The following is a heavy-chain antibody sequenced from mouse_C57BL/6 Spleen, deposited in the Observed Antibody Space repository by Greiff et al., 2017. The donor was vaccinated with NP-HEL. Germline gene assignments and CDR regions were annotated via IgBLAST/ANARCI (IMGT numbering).Heavy chain of an antibody. D-gene: IGHD6-1*01. Sequence: QVQLKESGPELVKPGASVKISCKASGYAFSSSWMNWVKQRPGKGLEWIGRIYPGDGGTNYNGKFKGKATLTADKSSSTAYMQLSSLTSEDSAVYFCASSEDFDYWGKGTTLTVSS. CDR2: IYPGDGGT. CDR1: GYAFSSSW. V-gene: IGHV1-82*01. J-gene: IGHJ2*01. CDR3: ASSEDFDY.